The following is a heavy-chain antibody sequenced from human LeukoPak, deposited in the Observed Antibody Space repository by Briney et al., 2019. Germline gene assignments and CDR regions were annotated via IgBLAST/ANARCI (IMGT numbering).Heavy chain of an antibody. CDR1: AGTFIIYA. CDR2: IIPIFGTA. V-gene: IGHV1-69*06. Sequence: GAAVTVSFRASAGTFIIYAISGVGQAPGQGGEWMGGIIPIFGTANYSQKFQGRVTLTADKSTTTAYIELSSLRSEDTAVYYCARYDYSGYDSYYYMDVWGKGTTVTVSS. D-gene: IGHD5-12*01. J-gene: IGHJ6*03. CDR3: ARYDYSGYDSYYYMDV.